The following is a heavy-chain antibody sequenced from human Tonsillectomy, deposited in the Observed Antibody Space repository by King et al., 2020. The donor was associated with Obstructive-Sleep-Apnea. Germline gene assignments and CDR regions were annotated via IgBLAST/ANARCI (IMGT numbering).Heavy chain of an antibody. D-gene: IGHD3-9*01. CDR1: GFTFDDYA. V-gene: IGHV3-9*01. CDR3: AKDTTAWYYDILPEAKHLGGFDP. J-gene: IGHJ5*02. Sequence: VQLVESGGGLVQPGRSLRLSCAASGFTFDDYAMHWVRHAPGKGLEWVSGISWNSGSIGYADSVKGRFTISRDNAKNSLYLQMNSLRAEDTALYYCAKDTTAWYYDILPEAKHLGGFDPWGQGTLVTVSS. CDR2: ISWNSGSI.